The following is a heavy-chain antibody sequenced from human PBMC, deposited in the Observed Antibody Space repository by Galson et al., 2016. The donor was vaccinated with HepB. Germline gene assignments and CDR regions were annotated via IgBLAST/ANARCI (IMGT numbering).Heavy chain of an antibody. CDR2: VFYSGST. V-gene: IGHV4-59*01. J-gene: IGHJ6*02. D-gene: IGHD1-7*01. CDR1: GGSSYSYY. Sequence: SETLSPTCAVAGGSSYSYYWNWIRQPPGKGLEWIGYVFYSGSTSYNPSLQSRVSISLDTSKNQFSLKVTSVTAADTAVYYCARSMELHPYGMGVWGQGTKVTVSS. CDR3: ARSMELHPYGMGV.